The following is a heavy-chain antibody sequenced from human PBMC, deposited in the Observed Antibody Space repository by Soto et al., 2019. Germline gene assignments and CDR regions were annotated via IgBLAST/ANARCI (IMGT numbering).Heavy chain of an antibody. J-gene: IGHJ6*03. CDR2: MNPNSGNT. Sequence: ASVKVSCKASGYSFTGYYMHWVRQATGQGLEWMGWMNPNSGNTGYAQKFQGRVTMTRNTSISTAYMELSSLRSEDTAVYYCASGVLRYFDWSYYMDVWGKGTTVTVSS. D-gene: IGHD3-9*01. CDR1: GYSFTGYY. V-gene: IGHV1-8*02. CDR3: ASGVLRYFDWSYYMDV.